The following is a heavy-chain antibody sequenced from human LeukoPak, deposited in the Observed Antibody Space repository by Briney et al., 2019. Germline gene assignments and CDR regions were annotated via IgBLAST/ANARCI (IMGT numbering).Heavy chain of an antibody. J-gene: IGHJ6*02. CDR1: GFSLSNYW. Sequence: GGSLRLSCAASGFSLSNYWMSWVRQAPGKGLKWVANINQDGSDKYYVDSVMGRFTIPKDNAKNSVYLQMNSLRPEDTAIYYCAWYGVTHGLDVWGQGTTVTVSS. D-gene: IGHD3-10*01. V-gene: IGHV3-7*01. CDR3: AWYGVTHGLDV. CDR2: INQDGSDK.